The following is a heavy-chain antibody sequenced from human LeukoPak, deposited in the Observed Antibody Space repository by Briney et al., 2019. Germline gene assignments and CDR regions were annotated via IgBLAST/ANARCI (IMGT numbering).Heavy chain of an antibody. D-gene: IGHD3-3*01. CDR3: ARAYYDFWSGYWSYNWFDP. V-gene: IGHV1-46*03. CDR2: INPSGGST. CDR1: GYTFTSYY. J-gene: IGHJ5*02. Sequence: ASVKVSCKASGYTFTSYYMHWVRQAPGQGLEWMGIINPSGGSTTYAQKFQGRVTMTRDTSTSTVYMELSSLRSEDTTVYYCARAYYDFWSGYWSYNWFDPWGQGTLVTVSS.